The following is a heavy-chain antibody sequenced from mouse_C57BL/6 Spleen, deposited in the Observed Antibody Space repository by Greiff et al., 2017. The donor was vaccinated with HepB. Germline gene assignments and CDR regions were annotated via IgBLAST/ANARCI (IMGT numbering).Heavy chain of an antibody. D-gene: IGHD1-1*01. V-gene: IGHV1-5*01. CDR3: TRRDYYGSYFDY. CDR1: ASTFTSYW. Sequence: VQLQQSGTVLARPGASVKLSCRPSASTFTSYWMPWLNQGPEQGLEGIGVIYHGNSDTSYNQKFKGKAKLTAVTSASTAYMELSSLTNEDSAVYYCTRRDYYGSYFDYWGQGTTLTVSS. J-gene: IGHJ2*01. CDR2: IYHGNSDT.